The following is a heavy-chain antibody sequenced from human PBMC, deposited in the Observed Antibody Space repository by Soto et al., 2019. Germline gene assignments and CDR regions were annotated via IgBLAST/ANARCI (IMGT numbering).Heavy chain of an antibody. CDR3: ARDPTTVTTFGYFDL. CDR1: GGTFSSYT. J-gene: IGHJ2*01. Sequence: QVQLVQSGAEVQKPGSSVKVSCKASGGTFSSYTISWVRQAPGQGLEWMGRIIPILGIANYAQKFQGRVTITADKSTSTAYMELSSLRSEDTAVYYCARDPTTVTTFGYFDLWGRGTLVTVSS. CDR2: IIPILGIA. V-gene: IGHV1-69*08. D-gene: IGHD4-17*01.